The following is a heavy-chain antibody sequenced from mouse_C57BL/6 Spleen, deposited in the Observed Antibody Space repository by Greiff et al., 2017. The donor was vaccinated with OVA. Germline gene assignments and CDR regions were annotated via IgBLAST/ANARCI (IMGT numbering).Heavy chain of an antibody. CDR1: GYTFTDYE. CDR2: IDPETGGT. V-gene: IGHV1-15*01. J-gene: IGHJ2*01. CDR3: TRSITTVLATYYYDY. D-gene: IGHD1-1*01. Sequence: VQLVESGAELVRPGASVTLSCKASGYTFTDYEMHWVKQTPVHGLEWIGAIDPETGGTAYNQKFKGKAILTADKSSSTAYMELRSLTSEDSAVYYCTRSITTVLATYYYDYWGQGTTLTVSS.